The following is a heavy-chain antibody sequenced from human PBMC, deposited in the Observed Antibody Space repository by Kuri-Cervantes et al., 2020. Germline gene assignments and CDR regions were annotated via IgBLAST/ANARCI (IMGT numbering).Heavy chain of an antibody. J-gene: IGHJ5*02. D-gene: IGHD2-2*01. Sequence: ASVKVSCKASGYTFTSYGISWVRQAPGKGLEWMGGFDPEDGETIYAQKFQGRVTMTRDTSISTAYMELSRLRSDDTAVYYCASHVPATAPWGQGTLVTVSS. CDR1: GYTFTSYG. CDR3: ASHVPATAP. CDR2: FDPEDGET. V-gene: IGHV1-2*02.